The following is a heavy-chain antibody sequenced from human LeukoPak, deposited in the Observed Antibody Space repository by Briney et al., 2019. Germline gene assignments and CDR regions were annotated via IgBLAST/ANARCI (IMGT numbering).Heavy chain of an antibody. Sequence: GGSLRLSCVASGFTVSSTHMSWVRQAPGKGLEWVSIVYSGGSTDYADSVKGRFTISRDNSKNTLNLQMNSLRAEDTAVYYCAKGAFGGVIVIFYWGQGTLVTVSS. D-gene: IGHD3-16*02. CDR2: VYSGGST. V-gene: IGHV3-53*01. CDR3: AKGAFGGVIVIFY. J-gene: IGHJ4*02. CDR1: GFTVSSTH.